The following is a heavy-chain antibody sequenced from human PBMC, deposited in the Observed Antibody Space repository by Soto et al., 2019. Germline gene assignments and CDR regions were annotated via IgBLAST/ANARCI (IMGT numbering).Heavy chain of an antibody. CDR3: TREDIVVVPAAIDY. J-gene: IGHJ4*02. CDR2: IRSKAYGGTT. Sequence: GGSLRLSCTASGCTFGDYAMSWFRQAPGKGLEWVGFIRSKAYGGTTEYAASVKGRFTISRDDSKSIAYLQMNSLKTEDTAVYYCTREDIVVVPAAIDYWGQGTLVTVSS. V-gene: IGHV3-49*03. D-gene: IGHD2-2*01. CDR1: GCTFGDYA.